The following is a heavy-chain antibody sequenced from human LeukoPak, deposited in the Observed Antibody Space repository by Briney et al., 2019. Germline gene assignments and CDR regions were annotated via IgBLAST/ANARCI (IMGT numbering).Heavy chain of an antibody. CDR1: GGTFSSYA. Sequence: SVKVSCKASGGTFSSYAISWVRQAPGQGLEWMGGIIPIFGTANYAQKFQGRVTITADKSTSTAYMELSSLRSEDTAVYYCARRRIAAAGYYYYGMDVWGQGTTVTVSS. D-gene: IGHD6-13*01. CDR2: IIPIFGTA. V-gene: IGHV1-69*06. CDR3: ARRRIAAAGYYYYGMDV. J-gene: IGHJ6*02.